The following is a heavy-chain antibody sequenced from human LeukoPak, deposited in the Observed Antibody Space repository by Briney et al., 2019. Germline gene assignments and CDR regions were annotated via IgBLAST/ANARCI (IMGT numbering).Heavy chain of an antibody. CDR3: ARVRVFAKLSVVRPREVNCFDP. V-gene: IGHV3-21*01. Sequence: GGSLRLSCAASGFTFSSYSMNWVRQAPGKGLEWVSSISSGSSYIYYADSVKGRFTISRDNAKNSLYLQMNSLRAEDTAVYYCARVRVFAKLSVVRPREVNCFDPWGQGTLVTVSS. D-gene: IGHD2-21*01. CDR1: GFTFSSYS. J-gene: IGHJ5*02. CDR2: ISSGSSYI.